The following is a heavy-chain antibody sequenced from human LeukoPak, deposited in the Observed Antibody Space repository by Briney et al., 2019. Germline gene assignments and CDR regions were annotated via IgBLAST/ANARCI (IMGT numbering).Heavy chain of an antibody. CDR1: GYTFTSYA. Sequence: ASVKVSCKASGYTFTSYAMHWVRQAPGQRLEWMGWINAGNGNTKYSQKFQGRVTITRDTSASTAYMELSSLRSEDTAVYYCAREFGHNRWYFDYWGQGALVTVSS. J-gene: IGHJ4*02. CDR2: INAGNGNT. V-gene: IGHV1-3*01. D-gene: IGHD5-24*01. CDR3: AREFGHNRWYFDY.